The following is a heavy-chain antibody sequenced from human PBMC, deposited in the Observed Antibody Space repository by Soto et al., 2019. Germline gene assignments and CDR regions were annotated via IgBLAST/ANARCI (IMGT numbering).Heavy chain of an antibody. CDR3: ARGEVAGRSGTY. Sequence: QLQLQESGPGLVKPSETLSLTCTVSGGSISSSSYYWGWIRQPPGKGLEWIGSIYYSGSTYYNPSPKSRVTISVDTSKNQFSLKLSSVTAADTAVYYCARGEVAGRSGTYWGQGTLVTVSS. V-gene: IGHV4-39*01. J-gene: IGHJ4*02. D-gene: IGHD6-19*01. CDR1: GGSISSSSYY. CDR2: IYYSGST.